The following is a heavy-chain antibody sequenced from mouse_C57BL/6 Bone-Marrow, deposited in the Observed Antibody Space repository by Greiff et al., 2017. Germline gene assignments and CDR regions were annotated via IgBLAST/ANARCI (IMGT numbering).Heavy chain of an antibody. D-gene: IGHD2-1*01. V-gene: IGHV1-55*01. CDR1: GYTFTSYW. CDR2: IYPGSGRT. J-gene: IGHJ1*03. Sequence: VQLQQPGAELVKPGASVKMSCKASGYTFTSYWITWVKQRPGQGLEWIGDIYPGSGRTYYNATFKSKATLPVDTSSSTAYMQLSSLTSEYSAVYYCAREEYGNYFYWYCDVWGTGTTVTVSS. CDR3: AREEYGNYFYWYCDV.